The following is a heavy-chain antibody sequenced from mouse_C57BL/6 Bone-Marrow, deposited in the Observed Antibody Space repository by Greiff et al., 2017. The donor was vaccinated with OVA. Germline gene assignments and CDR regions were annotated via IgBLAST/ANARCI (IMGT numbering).Heavy chain of an antibody. D-gene: IGHD2-12*01. J-gene: IGHJ2*01. Sequence: QVQLKQPGAELVKPGASVKMSCKASGYTFTSYWITWVKQRPGQGLEWIGDIYPGSGSTNYHEKFKSKATLTVDTSSSTAYMQLSSLTSEDSAVYYCARGGYSPLFDYWGQGTTLTVSS. CDR3: ARGGYSPLFDY. CDR2: IYPGSGST. CDR1: GYTFTSYW. V-gene: IGHV1-55*01.